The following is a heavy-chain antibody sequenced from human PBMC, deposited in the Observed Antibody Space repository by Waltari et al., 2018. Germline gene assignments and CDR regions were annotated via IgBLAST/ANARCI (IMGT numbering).Heavy chain of an antibody. CDR1: GFTFSSYA. CDR2: MTSSGGGT. CDR3: AKTRTPLVGDSINIGGDFDY. D-gene: IGHD1-26*01. V-gene: IGHV3-23*01. J-gene: IGHJ4*02. Sequence: EVQLLESGGGLVQPGGSLRLSCAASGFTFSSYAMCWVRQAPGEGLDWVSGMTSSGGGTYYAGSVKGRFTISRDNSKNTLYLQMNSLTVGDTAVYYCAKTRTPLVGDSINIGGDFDYWGQGTLVTVSS.